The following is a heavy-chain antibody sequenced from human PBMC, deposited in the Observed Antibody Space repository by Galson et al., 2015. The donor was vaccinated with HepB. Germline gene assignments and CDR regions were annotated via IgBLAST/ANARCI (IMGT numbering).Heavy chain of an antibody. J-gene: IGHJ6*02. V-gene: IGHV3-30*18. D-gene: IGHD4-11*01. CDR2: ISYDGSNK. CDR1: GVTFGRYG. Sequence: SLRLPRAASGVTFGRYGMHWGRPAPGKGVEWVAVISYDGSNKYYADSVKGGFTISRDNSKNTLFLQMDSLRAEDTAVYYCAKDRSTVTTRAYYGMDVWGQGTTVTVSS. CDR3: AKDRSTVTTRAYYGMDV.